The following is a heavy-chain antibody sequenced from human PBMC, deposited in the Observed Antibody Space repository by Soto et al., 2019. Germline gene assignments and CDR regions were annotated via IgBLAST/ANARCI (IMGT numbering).Heavy chain of an antibody. V-gene: IGHV1-3*01. CDR1: GYTFSTYS. CDR3: ARDLWVEPELYYYGMDV. D-gene: IGHD1-1*01. CDR2: INGATGQT. Sequence: GASVKVSCKASGYTFSTYSMHWVRQAPGHSLEWMGWINGATGQTRSSQRFQDRVTITRDTSASTAYMELSGLRSGDTAVYYCARDLWVEPELYYYGMDVWGQGTTVTVSS. J-gene: IGHJ6*02.